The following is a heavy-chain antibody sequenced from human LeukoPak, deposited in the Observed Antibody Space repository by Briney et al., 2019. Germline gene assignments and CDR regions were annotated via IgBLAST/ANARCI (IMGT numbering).Heavy chain of an antibody. V-gene: IGHV3-7*03. CDR3: ARDLGYCTNGVCHTRFDY. J-gene: IGHJ4*02. CDR2: IKGDGSER. CDR1: AFIFSGHW. Sequence: GGSLRLSCEASAFIFSGHWLNWVRQTPGKGLEWVASIKGDGSERQYVDSVKGRFIISRDNTKASLFLQLNSLRAEDTAVYCARDLGYCTNGVCHTRFDYWGQGALVTVSS. D-gene: IGHD2-8*01.